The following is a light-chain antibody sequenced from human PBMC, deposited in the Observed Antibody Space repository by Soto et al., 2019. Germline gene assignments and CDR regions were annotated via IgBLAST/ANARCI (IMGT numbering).Light chain of an antibody. CDR1: SSNIGSNY. J-gene: IGLJ2*01. Sequence: QSVLTQPPSASGTPGQRVTISCSGSSSNIGSNYVYWYQQLPGTAPKLLIYRNNQRPSGVPDRFAGSKSGTSASLAISGLRSEDEADYYCAAWDDSLSGVFVGGTKVTVL. CDR2: RNN. CDR3: AAWDDSLSGV. V-gene: IGLV1-47*01.